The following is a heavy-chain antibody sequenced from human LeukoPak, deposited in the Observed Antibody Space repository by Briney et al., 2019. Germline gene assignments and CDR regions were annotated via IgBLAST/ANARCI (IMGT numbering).Heavy chain of an antibody. CDR3: ARGGAVAAPWGFDY. CDR2: INPNSGGT. D-gene: IGHD6-19*01. CDR1: GYTFTGYY. V-gene: IGHV1-2*02. J-gene: IGHJ4*02. Sequence: ASVKVSCKASGYTFTGYYMHWVRQAPGQGLEWMGWINPNSGGTNYAQTFQGRVTMTRDTSISTAYMELSRLRSDDTAVYYCARGGAVAAPWGFDYWGQGTLVTVSS.